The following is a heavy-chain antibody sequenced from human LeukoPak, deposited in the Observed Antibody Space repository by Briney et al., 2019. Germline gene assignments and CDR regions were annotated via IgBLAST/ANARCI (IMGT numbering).Heavy chain of an antibody. Sequence: SETLSLTCTVSGGSISSSTNYWGWIRQSPGKGLEWIGSIYYSGNTYYNPSRKSRVTISVDTSKNQFSLKLSSVTAADTAVYYCAITRGAFVWGKGTTVTVSS. D-gene: IGHD7-27*01. CDR1: GGSISSSTNY. CDR2: IYYSGNT. CDR3: AITRGAFV. V-gene: IGHV4-39*01. J-gene: IGHJ6*04.